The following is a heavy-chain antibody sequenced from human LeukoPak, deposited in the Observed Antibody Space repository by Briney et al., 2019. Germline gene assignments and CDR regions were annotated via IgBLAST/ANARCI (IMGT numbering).Heavy chain of an antibody. Sequence: GGSLRLSRAASGFAITDHHMDWVRQAPGKGMEWVGRSQTAKPNSCTTEYAASVKGRFTISRENARNTLYLQMNSLTAEDTAVYYCVRDLILVWTPGDDFDHWGQGTLVTVSS. J-gene: IGHJ4*02. V-gene: IGHV3-72*01. D-gene: IGHD3-16*01. CDR2: SQTAKPNSCTT. CDR1: GFAITDHH. CDR3: VRDLILVWTPGDDFDH.